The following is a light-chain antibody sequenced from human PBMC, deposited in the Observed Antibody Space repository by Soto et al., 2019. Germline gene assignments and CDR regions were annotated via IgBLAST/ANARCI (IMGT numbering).Light chain of an antibody. V-gene: IGKV3-15*01. J-gene: IGKJ1*01. CDR3: QHYSNWPPWT. CDR1: QSVSSN. Sequence: EIVMTQSPATLSVSPGERATFSCMASQSVSSNLAWYQQKPGQAPRLLIYGASIRATGIPARFTGSGSGTEFTLTISSLQSEDFAVYYCQHYSNWPPWTFGQGTKVDIK. CDR2: GAS.